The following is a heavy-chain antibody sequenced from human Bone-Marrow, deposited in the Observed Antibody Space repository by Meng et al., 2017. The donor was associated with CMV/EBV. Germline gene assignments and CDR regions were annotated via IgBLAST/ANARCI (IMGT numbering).Heavy chain of an antibody. CDR2: INHSGST. Sequence: SETLSLTCAVYGGSFSGYYWSWIRQPPGKGLEWIGEINHSGSTNYNPSLKSRVTISVDTSKNQFSLKLSSVIAADTAVYYCARGYLMDPAMGPHFDYWGQGTLVTVSS. J-gene: IGHJ4*02. CDR3: ARGYLMDPAMGPHFDY. D-gene: IGHD5-18*01. CDR1: GGSFSGYY. V-gene: IGHV4-34*01.